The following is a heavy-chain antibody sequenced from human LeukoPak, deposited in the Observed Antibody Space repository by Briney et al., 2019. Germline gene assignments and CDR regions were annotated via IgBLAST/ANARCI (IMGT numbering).Heavy chain of an antibody. CDR2: IIPSGGST. CDR1: GFTFSSYA. J-gene: IGHJ4*02. Sequence: PGGSLRLSCAASGFTFSSYAMSWVRQAPGKGLEWVSAIIPSGGSTYYADSVKGRFTISRDNSKNTLYLLMNSLRAEDTAVYYCARTRWSGSWYYFDSWGQGTLVTVSS. CDR3: ARTRWSGSWYYFDS. V-gene: IGHV3-23*01. D-gene: IGHD6-13*01.